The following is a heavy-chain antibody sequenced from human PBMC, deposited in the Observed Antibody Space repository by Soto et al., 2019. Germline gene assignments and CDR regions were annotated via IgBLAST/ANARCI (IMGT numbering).Heavy chain of an antibody. V-gene: IGHV4-4*02. CDR1: GGSISASAW. CDR3: ERTKIGSARQFEF. D-gene: IGHD2-15*01. CDR2: IYHSGST. J-gene: IGHJ4*02. Sequence: QVQLQESGPGLVKPLGTLSLTCAVSGGSISASAWCRWVRQPPGKWLEWIGEIYHSGSTNYNPSLKSRVTISVDKSKNHFSIKVNSVAAADSAVYYCERTKIGSARQFEFWGQGTLVTVSS.